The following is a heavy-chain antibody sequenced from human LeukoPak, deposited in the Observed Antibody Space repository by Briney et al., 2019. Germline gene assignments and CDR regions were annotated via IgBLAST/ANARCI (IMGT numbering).Heavy chain of an antibody. CDR3: ARASPRITMIAVVDAFDI. D-gene: IGHD3-22*01. J-gene: IGHJ3*02. V-gene: IGHV1-2*02. CDR2: INPNSGGT. Sequence: ASVKVSCKASGYTFTGYYMHWVRQAPGQGLEWMGWINPNSGGTNYAQKFQGRVTMTRDTSISTAYMELSRLRSDDTAVYYCARASPRITMIAVVDAFDIWGQGTMVTVSS. CDR1: GYTFTGYY.